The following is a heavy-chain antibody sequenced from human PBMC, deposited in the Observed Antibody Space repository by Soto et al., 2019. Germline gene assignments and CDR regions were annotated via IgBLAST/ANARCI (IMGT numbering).Heavy chain of an antibody. D-gene: IGHD2-8*01. Sequence: GGSLRLSCAASGFTFSSYWMSWVRQAPGKGLEWVANIKQDGSEKYYVDSVKGRFTISRDNAKNSLYLQMNSLRAEDTAVYYCARESNIVLLVHPPHFDYWGPGTLVTVFS. CDR2: IKQDGSEK. J-gene: IGHJ4*02. V-gene: IGHV3-7*01. CDR3: ARESNIVLLVHPPHFDY. CDR1: GFTFSSYW.